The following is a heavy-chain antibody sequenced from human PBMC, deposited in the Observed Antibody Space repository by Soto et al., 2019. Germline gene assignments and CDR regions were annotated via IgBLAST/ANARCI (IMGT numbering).Heavy chain of an antibody. J-gene: IGHJ6*02. CDR2: INTNSGGT. Sequence: ASVKVSCKASGYTFTGYYMHWVRQAPGQGLELMGWINTNSGGTNYAQKFQGRVTMTRDTSISTAYMELSRMRSDDTAVYYCARDLRITMVRGAPYYYYGMDVWGQGTTVTVSS. CDR3: ARDLRITMVRGAPYYYYGMDV. CDR1: GYTFTGYY. V-gene: IGHV1-2*02. D-gene: IGHD3-10*01.